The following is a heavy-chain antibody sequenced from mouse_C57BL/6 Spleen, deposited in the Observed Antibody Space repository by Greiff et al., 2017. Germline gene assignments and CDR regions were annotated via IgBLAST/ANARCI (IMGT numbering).Heavy chain of an antibody. CDR2: IYPGDGDT. Sequence: QVQLQQSGPELVKPGASVKISCKASGYAFSSSWLNWVKQRPGKGLEWIGRIYPGDGDTNYNGKFKGKATLTADKSSSTAYMQLSSLTSEDSAVYFCAREGNLYYGNYSAMDYWGQGTSVTVSS. D-gene: IGHD2-1*01. CDR1: GYAFSSSW. V-gene: IGHV1-82*01. J-gene: IGHJ4*01. CDR3: AREGNLYYGNYSAMDY.